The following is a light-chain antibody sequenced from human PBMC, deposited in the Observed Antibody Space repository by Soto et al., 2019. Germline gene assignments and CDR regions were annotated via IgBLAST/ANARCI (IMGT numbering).Light chain of an antibody. J-gene: IGLJ3*02. CDR2: LEGSGSY. CDR3: ETWDINARV. V-gene: IGLV4-60*02. Sequence: QPVLTQSSSASASLGSSVKLTCTLSSGHRSYSIAWHQQQPGKAPRYLMKLEGSGSYNKGSGVPDRFSGSSSGADRYLTISSLQFEDEADYYCETWDINARVFGGGTKLTVL. CDR1: SGHRSYS.